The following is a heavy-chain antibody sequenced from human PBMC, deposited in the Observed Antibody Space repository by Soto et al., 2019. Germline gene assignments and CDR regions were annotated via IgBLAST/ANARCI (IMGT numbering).Heavy chain of an antibody. Sequence: GGSLRLSCAVSGFTFRSSWMSWLRQAPGKGLEWVANIKPDGSNKYYADSVKGRFTISRDNSKNTLYLQMNSLRAEDTAVYYCAKGAVAGTLYWGQGALVTVSS. J-gene: IGHJ4*02. V-gene: IGHV3-7*01. CDR3: AKGAVAGTLY. CDR1: GFTFRSSW. CDR2: IKPDGSNK. D-gene: IGHD6-19*01.